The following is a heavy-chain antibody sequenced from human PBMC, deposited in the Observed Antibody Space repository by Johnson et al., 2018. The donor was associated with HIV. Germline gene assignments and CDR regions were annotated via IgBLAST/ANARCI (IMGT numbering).Heavy chain of an antibody. J-gene: IGHJ3*01. V-gene: IGHV3-15*01. D-gene: IGHD1-26*01. Sequence: VQLVESGGGLVKPGGSLRLSCAASGFTFSNAWMSWVRQAPGKGLEWVGRIKSKTDGGTTDYAAPVKGRFTISSDDSKNTLYLQMNSLKTEDPAVYYCAQLLQVKVFDVWGQGTMGTGAS. CDR2: IKSKTDGGTT. CDR1: GFTFSNAW. CDR3: AQLLQVKVFDV.